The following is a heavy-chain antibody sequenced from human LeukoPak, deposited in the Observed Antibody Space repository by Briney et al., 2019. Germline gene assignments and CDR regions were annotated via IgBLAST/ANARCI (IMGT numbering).Heavy chain of an antibody. J-gene: IGHJ4*02. D-gene: IGHD5-12*01. CDR3: AKISGAYDGYFDY. CDR2: ISWNSGSI. Sequence: GGSLRLSCAASGFTFDDYAMHRVRHAPGKGLEWVSGISWNSGSIGYADSVKGRFTISRDNAKNSLYLQMNSLRAEDTALYYCAKISGAYDGYFDYWGQGTLVTVSS. V-gene: IGHV3-9*01. CDR1: GFTFDDYA.